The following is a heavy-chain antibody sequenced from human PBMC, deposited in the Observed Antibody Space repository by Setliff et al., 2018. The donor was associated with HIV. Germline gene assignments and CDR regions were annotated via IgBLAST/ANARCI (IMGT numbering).Heavy chain of an antibody. J-gene: IGHJ4*02. D-gene: IGHD1-7*01. Sequence: SETLSLTCTVSGGSISSSSYYWSWIRQPAGKGLEWIGRIYTSGSTNYNPSLKSRVTISVDTSKNQFSLKLNTVTAADTATYYCLLDVPLILRTSPPLWGQGTPVTVSS. CDR2: IYTSGST. CDR3: LLDVPLILRTSPPL. V-gene: IGHV4-61*02. CDR1: GGSISSSSYY.